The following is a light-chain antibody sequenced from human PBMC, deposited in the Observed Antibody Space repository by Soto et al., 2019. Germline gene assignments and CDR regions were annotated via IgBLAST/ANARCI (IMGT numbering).Light chain of an antibody. CDR2: DAS. CDR1: QSVSSY. Sequence: EVVLTQSPATLSFSPGERATLSCRATQSVSSYLAWYQQKHGQAPRLLIYDASIRATGIPARFSGSGSGTDGTITISSLEKEDCAVYYCQQRRNWQVTFGQGTRLEIK. J-gene: IGKJ5*01. V-gene: IGKV3-11*01. CDR3: QQRRNWQVT.